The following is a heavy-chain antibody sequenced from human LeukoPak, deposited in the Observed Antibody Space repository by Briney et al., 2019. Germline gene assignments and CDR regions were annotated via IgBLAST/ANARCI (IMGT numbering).Heavy chain of an antibody. V-gene: IGHV3-74*01. D-gene: IGHD2-2*01. CDR2: IKSDGSST. CDR1: GFTFSNFW. Sequence: GGSLRLSCAASGFTFSNFWMHWVRQAPGKGLVWVSGIKSDGSSTSYVDSVKGRFTISRDNAKNSLYLQMNSLRAEDTALYYCARLVRITDCSSTSCYEGWFDPWGQGTLVTVSS. J-gene: IGHJ5*02. CDR3: ARLVRITDCSSTSCYEGWFDP.